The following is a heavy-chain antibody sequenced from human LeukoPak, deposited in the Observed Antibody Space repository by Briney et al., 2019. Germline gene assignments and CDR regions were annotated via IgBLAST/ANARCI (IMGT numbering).Heavy chain of an antibody. D-gene: IGHD3-16*02. CDR1: GGSISSYY. CDR2: IYTSGST. J-gene: IGHJ3*02. CDR3: ARDPMITFGGVIGDAFDI. Sequence: SETLSLTCTVSGGSISSYYWSWIRQPAGKGLEWIGRIYTSGSTNYNPSLKSRVTMSVDTSKNQFSLKLSSVTAADTAVYYCARDPMITFGGVIGDAFDIWGQGTMVTVSS. V-gene: IGHV4-4*07.